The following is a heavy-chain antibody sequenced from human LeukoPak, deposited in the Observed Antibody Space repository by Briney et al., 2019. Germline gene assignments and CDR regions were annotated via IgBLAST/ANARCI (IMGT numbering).Heavy chain of an antibody. CDR2: INPNSGGT. J-gene: IGHJ4*02. CDR1: GYXFTGYY. CDR3: ARDRLRRGSSSSDY. D-gene: IGHD6-6*01. V-gene: IGHV1-2*02. Sequence: ASVKVPCKASGYXFTGYYMHWVRQAPGQGLEWMGWINPNSGGTNYAQKFQGRVTMTRDTSISTAYMELSRLRSDDTAVYYCARDRLRRGSSSSDYWGQGTLATVSS.